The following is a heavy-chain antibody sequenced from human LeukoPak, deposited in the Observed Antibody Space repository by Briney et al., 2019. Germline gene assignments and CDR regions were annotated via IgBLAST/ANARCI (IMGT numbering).Heavy chain of an antibody. J-gene: IGHJ5*02. D-gene: IGHD2-15*01. CDR2: ISGSGGST. V-gene: IGHV3-23*01. CDR3: AKDSSRTWGYSNWFDP. CDR1: GFTFSSYA. Sequence: GGSLRLSCAASGFTFSSYAMSWARQAPGKGLEWVSAISGSGGSTYYADSVKGRFTISRDNSKNTLYLQMNSLRAEDTAVYYCAKDSSRTWGYSNWFDPWGQGTLVTVSS.